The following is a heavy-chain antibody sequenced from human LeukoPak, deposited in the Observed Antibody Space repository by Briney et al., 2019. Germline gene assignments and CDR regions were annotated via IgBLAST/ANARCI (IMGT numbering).Heavy chain of an antibody. CDR3: VKESTTSWLFDY. CDR1: GFTFSSYA. D-gene: IGHD2-2*01. CDR2: ISTHGDST. V-gene: IGHV3-64D*06. Sequence: GGSLRLSCSASGFTFSSYAMHWVRQAPGKXLEYVSAISTHGDSTYYADSVKGRFTISRDNSKNTLYLQMSSLRVEDMAVYYCVKESTTSWLFDYWGQGTLVIVSS. J-gene: IGHJ4*02.